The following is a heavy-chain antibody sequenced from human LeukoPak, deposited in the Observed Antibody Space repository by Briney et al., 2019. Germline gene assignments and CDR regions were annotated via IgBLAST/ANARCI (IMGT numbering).Heavy chain of an antibody. V-gene: IGHV3-30*02. CDR1: GFTFSDFG. Sequence: QPGGSLRLSCAATGFTFSDFGMHWVRQAPGKGLEWVAFIGSDGDKKYYVDSVRGRFTISRDDSKNTLSLQMSSLKTDDTAVYYCAKDRRASSGWGYLDYWGQGTLVTVSS. J-gene: IGHJ4*02. CDR2: IGSDGDKK. D-gene: IGHD6-19*01. CDR3: AKDRRASSGWGYLDY.